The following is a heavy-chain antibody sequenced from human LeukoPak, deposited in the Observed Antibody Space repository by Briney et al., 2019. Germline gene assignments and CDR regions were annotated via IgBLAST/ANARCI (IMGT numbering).Heavy chain of an antibody. CDR1: GFTFGGSA. CDR2: IRSKANSYAT. V-gene: IGHV3-73*01. Sequence: GESLKLSCAASGFTFGGSAMHWVRQASGKGLEWVGRIRSKANSYATAYAASVKGRFTISRDDSKNTAYLQMNSLKTEDTAVYYCTSRIVVVPAATDYWGQGTLVTVSS. D-gene: IGHD2-2*01. CDR3: TSRIVVVPAATDY. J-gene: IGHJ4*02.